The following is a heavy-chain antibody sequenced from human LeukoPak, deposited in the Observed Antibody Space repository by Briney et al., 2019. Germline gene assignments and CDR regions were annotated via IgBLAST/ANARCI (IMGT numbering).Heavy chain of an antibody. V-gene: IGHV3-7*01. CDR1: GFTFSSYW. J-gene: IGHJ5*02. CDR2: IKKDGSEK. D-gene: IGHD2-2*01. Sequence: GGSLRLSCAASGFTFSSYWMSWVRQAPGKGLEWVANIKKDGSEKYYVDSVKGRFTISRDNAKNSLYLQMNSLRAEDTAVYYCARERPYCSSTSCDHSGWFDPWGQGTLVTVSS. CDR3: ARERPYCSSTSCDHSGWFDP.